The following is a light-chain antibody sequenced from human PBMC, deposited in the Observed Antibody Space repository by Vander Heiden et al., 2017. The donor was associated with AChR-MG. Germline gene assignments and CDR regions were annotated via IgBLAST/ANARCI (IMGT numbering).Light chain of an antibody. CDR1: TLANHY. Sequence: SYELTQPPSVSVSPGQTATITCSGATLANHYAYWYQQKPGPAPVLVSYKDSERPSGIPERFSGSSSGTTATLNITGVQAEDEADYYWQSADSSGTYGVFGGGTKLTVL. V-gene: IGLV3-25*03. CDR2: KDS. CDR3: QSADSSGTYGV. J-gene: IGLJ2*01.